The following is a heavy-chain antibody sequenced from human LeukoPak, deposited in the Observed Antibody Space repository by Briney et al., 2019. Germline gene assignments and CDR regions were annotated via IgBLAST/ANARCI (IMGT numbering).Heavy chain of an antibody. V-gene: IGHV3-21*01. CDR2: ISSSSSYI. J-gene: IGHJ4*02. CDR3: ARDRPIVVVITVDY. CDR1: GFTVRSYS. Sequence: PGGSLRLSCAASGFTVRSYSMNWVRQAPGKGLEWVSSISSSSSYIYYADSVKGRFTISRDNAKNSLYLQMNSLRAEDTAVYYCARDRPIVVVITVDYWGQGTLVTVSS. D-gene: IGHD3-22*01.